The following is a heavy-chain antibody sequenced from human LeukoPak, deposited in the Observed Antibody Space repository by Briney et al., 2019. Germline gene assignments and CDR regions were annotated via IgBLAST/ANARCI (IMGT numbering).Heavy chain of an antibody. V-gene: IGHV1-2*02. CDR1: GYTFTGYY. Sequence: ASVKVSCKASGYTFTGYYMHWVRQAPGQGLEWMGWNNPNSGGTNYAQKFQGRVTMTRDTSISTAYMELSRLRSEDTTVYYCARIYYDSTAFDIWGQGTMVTVSS. CDR2: NNPNSGGT. CDR3: ARIYYDSTAFDI. J-gene: IGHJ3*02. D-gene: IGHD3-22*01.